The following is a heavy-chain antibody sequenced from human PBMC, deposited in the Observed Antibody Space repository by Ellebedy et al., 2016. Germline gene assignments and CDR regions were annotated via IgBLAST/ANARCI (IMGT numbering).Heavy chain of an antibody. J-gene: IGHJ3*02. D-gene: IGHD5-24*01. CDR2: INPNSGDT. Sequence: ASVKVSFKASGYTFTGYFMHWVRQAPGQGLEWMGWINPNSGDTKNAQKFQGWVTMTRDTSISTAYMELSRLRSDDTAVYYCARQEMATIGDAFDIWGQGTMVTVSS. CDR3: ARQEMATIGDAFDI. V-gene: IGHV1-2*04. CDR1: GYTFTGYF.